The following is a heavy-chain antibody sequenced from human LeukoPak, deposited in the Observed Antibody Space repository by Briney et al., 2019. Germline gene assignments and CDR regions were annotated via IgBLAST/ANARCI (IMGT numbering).Heavy chain of an antibody. Sequence: SGGSLRLSCAVSGFTFSDHYMDWVRQAPGKGLEWVGRTRNKANSYTTVYAASVQGRFTVSRDDTKNSLYLQMNSLKTEDTAVYYCARGYHSFDVWGQGTTVTVSS. V-gene: IGHV3-72*01. CDR1: GFTFSDHY. J-gene: IGHJ6*02. CDR2: TRNKANSYTT. CDR3: ARGYHSFDV. D-gene: IGHD1-26*01.